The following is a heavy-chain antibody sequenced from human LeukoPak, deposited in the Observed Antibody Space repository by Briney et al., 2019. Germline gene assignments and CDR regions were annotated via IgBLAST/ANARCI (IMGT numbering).Heavy chain of an antibody. J-gene: IGHJ5*02. Sequence: SETLSLTCTVSGGSISSYYWSWIRQPPGKGLEWIGYIYYSGSTNYNPSLKSRVTISVDTSKNQFSLKLSSVTAADTAVYYCARGSGSYYDGLGRFDPWGQGTLVTVSS. CDR1: GGSISSYY. D-gene: IGHD1-26*01. CDR2: IYYSGST. V-gene: IGHV4-59*12. CDR3: ARGSGSYYDGLGRFDP.